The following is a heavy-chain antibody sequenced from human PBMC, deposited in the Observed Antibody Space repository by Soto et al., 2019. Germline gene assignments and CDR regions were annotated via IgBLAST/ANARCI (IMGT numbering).Heavy chain of an antibody. CDR3: ARDGCSSTSCYPYYYYYGMDV. CDR2: IWYDGSNK. Sequence: LRLSCAASGFTFSSYGMHWVRQAPGKGLEWVAVIWYDGSNKYYADSVKGRFTISRDNSKNTLYLQMNSLRAEDTAVYYCARDGCSSTSCYPYYYYYGMDVWGQGTTVTVSS. V-gene: IGHV3-33*01. D-gene: IGHD2-2*01. J-gene: IGHJ6*02. CDR1: GFTFSSYG.